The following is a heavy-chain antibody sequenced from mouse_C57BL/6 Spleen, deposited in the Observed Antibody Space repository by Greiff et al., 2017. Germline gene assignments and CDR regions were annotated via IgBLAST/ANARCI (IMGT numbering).Heavy chain of an antibody. D-gene: IGHD2-4*01. CDR2: IYPGRGST. CDR1: GYTFTSYW. J-gene: IGHJ2*01. CDR3: ARRPYDYDYFDY. Sequence: VQLQQPGAELVKPGASVKMSCKASGYTFTSYWITWVKQRPGQGLEWIGDIYPGRGSTNYNEKFKSKATLTVDTSSSTAYMQLSSLTSEDSAVYYCARRPYDYDYFDYWGQGTTLTVSS. V-gene: IGHV1-55*01.